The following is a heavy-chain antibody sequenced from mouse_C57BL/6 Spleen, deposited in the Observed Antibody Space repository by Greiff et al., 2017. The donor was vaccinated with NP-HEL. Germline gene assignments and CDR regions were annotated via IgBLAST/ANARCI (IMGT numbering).Heavy chain of an antibody. V-gene: IGHV3-6*01. CDR1: GYSITSGYY. CDR2: ISYDGSN. CDR3: ARDRYDYPWYFDV. D-gene: IGHD2-4*01. J-gene: IGHJ1*03. Sequence: EVQVVESGPGLVKPSQSLSLTCSVTGYSITSGYYWNWIRQFPGNKLEWMGYISYDGSNNYNPSLKNRISITRDTSKNQFFLKLNSVTTEDTATYYCARDRYDYPWYFDVWGTGTTVTVSS.